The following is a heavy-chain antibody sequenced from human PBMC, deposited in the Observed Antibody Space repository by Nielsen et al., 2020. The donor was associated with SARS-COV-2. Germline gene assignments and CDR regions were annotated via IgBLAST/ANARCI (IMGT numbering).Heavy chain of an antibody. D-gene: IGHD3-10*01. Sequence: GESRKISCKGSGYSFTSYWIGWVRQMPGKGLEWMGIIYPGDSDTRYSPSFQGQVTISADTSISTAYLQWSSLKASDTAMYYCARLRDTRGDYYGMDVWGQGTTVTVSS. CDR3: ARLRDTRGDYYGMDV. J-gene: IGHJ6*02. V-gene: IGHV5-51*01. CDR1: GYSFTSYW. CDR2: IYPGDSDT.